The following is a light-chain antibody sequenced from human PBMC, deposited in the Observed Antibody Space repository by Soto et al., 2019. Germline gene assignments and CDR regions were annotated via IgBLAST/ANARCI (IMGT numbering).Light chain of an antibody. Sequence: TVLTQSPGTLYLSAGERATLSCRASQSVSGIRLAWYHQKPGQAPRPLIYGASSRATDIPDRFSGSGSGTDFTLTISRMEPEDFAVDDCQEYGTPRTFGQGTKVDIK. J-gene: IGKJ1*01. CDR3: QEYGTPRT. V-gene: IGKV3-20*01. CDR1: QSVSGIR. CDR2: GAS.